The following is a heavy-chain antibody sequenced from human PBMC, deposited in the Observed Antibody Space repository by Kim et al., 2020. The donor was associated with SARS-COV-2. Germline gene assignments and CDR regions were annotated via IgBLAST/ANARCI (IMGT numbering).Heavy chain of an antibody. J-gene: IGHJ4*02. V-gene: IGHV3-33*01. CDR3: ARDRRPPGAPDYDSSGYYDSSFDY. Sequence: GGSLRLSCAASGFTFSSYGMHWVRQAPGKGLEWVAVIWYDGSNKYYADSVKGRFTISRDNSKNTLYLQINSLRAEDTAVYYCARDRRPPGAPDYDSSGYYDSSFDYWGQGTLVTVSS. CDR2: IWYDGSNK. CDR1: GFTFSSYG. D-gene: IGHD3-22*01.